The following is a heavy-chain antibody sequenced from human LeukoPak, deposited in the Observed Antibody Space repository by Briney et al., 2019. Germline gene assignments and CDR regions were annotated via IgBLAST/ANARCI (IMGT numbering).Heavy chain of an antibody. D-gene: IGHD5-12*01. V-gene: IGHV4-30-2*01. CDR3: AREPTSGREPTSGRPLDY. CDR2: IYHSGST. J-gene: IGHJ4*02. Sequence: PSQTLPLTCAVSGGSISSGGYSWSWIRQPPGKGLEWIGYIYHSGSTYYNPSLKSRVTISVDTSKNHFSLNLTSVTAADTAVYYCAREPTSGREPTSGRPLDYWGQGTLVTVSS. CDR1: GGSISSGGYS.